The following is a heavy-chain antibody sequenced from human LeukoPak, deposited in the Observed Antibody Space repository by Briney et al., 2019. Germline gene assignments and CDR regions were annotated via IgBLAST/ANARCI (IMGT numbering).Heavy chain of an antibody. V-gene: IGHV3-21*01. CDR1: GCIFSTYS. CDR2: ITSSSSYM. J-gene: IGHJ3*01. D-gene: IGHD3-10*01. Sequence: GGALRLSCAASGCIFSTYSMDWVRQAPGTGLEWVSSITSSSSYMYYADSLKGRFTISRENTKTSLFLQMNNLRAEDTAVYYCVSGTYWELWGQGTMVTVSS. CDR3: VSGTYWEL.